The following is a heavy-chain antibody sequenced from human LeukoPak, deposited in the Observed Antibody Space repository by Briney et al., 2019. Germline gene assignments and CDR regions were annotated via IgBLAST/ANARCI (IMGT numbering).Heavy chain of an antibody. D-gene: IGHD1-7*01. V-gene: IGHV3-23*01. CDR1: GFTFSSHA. CDR3: AKDHIKAGNYDFDY. J-gene: IGHJ4*02. CDR2: ISGSGGST. Sequence: PGGSLRLSCAASGFTFSSHAMSWVRQAPGKGLEWVSAISGSGGSTYYADSVKGRFTISRDNSKNTLYLQMNSLRAEDTAVYYCAKDHIKAGNYDFDYWGQGTLVTVSS.